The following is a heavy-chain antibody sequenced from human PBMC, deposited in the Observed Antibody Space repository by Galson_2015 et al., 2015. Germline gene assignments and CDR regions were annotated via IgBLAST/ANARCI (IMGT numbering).Heavy chain of an antibody. CDR2: IIPIFGTA. Sequence: SVKVSCKASGGTFSSYAISWVRQAPGQGLEWMGGIIPIFGTANYAQKFQGRVTITADESTSTAYMEPSSLRSEDTAVYYCARERLGGYCSSTSCYRDGMDVWGQGTTVTVSS. V-gene: IGHV1-69*13. CDR3: ARERLGGYCSSTSCYRDGMDV. J-gene: IGHJ6*02. D-gene: IGHD2-2*02. CDR1: GGTFSSYA.